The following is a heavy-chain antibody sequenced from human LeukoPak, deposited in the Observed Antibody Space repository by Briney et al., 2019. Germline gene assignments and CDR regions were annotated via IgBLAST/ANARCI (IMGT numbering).Heavy chain of an antibody. D-gene: IGHD6-19*01. CDR1: GGSFSGYY. CDR3: ARRYSSGWYVSDY. CDR2: INHSGST. Sequence: SETLSLTCAVYGGSFSGYYWSWIRQPPGKGLEWIGEINHSGSTNYNPSLKSRVTISVDTSKNQFSLKLSSVTAADTAVYYCARRYSSGWYVSDYWGQGTLVTVSS. V-gene: IGHV4-34*01. J-gene: IGHJ4*02.